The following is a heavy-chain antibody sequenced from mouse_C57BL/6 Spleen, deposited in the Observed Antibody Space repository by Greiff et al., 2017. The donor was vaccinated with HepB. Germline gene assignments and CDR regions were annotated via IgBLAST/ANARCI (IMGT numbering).Heavy chain of an antibody. CDR2: INPNNGGT. CDR1: GYTFTSYW. J-gene: IGHJ2*01. Sequence: VQLQQPGTELVKPGASVKLSCKASGYTFTSYWMHWVKQSHGKSLEWIGYINPNNGGTSYNQKFKGKATLTVNKSSSTAYMELRSLTSEDSAVYYCARLGYGSKGYWGQGTTLTVSS. CDR3: ARLGYGSKGY. V-gene: IGHV1-22*01. D-gene: IGHD1-1*01.